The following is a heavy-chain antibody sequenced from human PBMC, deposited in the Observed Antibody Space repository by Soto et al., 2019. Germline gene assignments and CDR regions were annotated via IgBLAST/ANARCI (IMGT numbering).Heavy chain of an antibody. J-gene: IGHJ4*02. CDR3: TTRGYSYGYMDY. CDR2: IRSKANSYAP. Sequence: EVQLVESGGGLVQPGGSLKLSCAASGFTFSGSAMHWVRQASGKGLEWVGRIRSKANSYAPAYAASVKGRFTISRDDSKNTAYLQMNSLKTEDTAVYYCTTRGYSYGYMDYWGQGTLVTVSS. V-gene: IGHV3-73*01. D-gene: IGHD5-18*01. CDR1: GFTFSGSA.